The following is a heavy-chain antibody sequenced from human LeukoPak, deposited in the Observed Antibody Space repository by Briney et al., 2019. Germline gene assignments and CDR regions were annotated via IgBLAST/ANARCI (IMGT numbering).Heavy chain of an antibody. V-gene: IGHV3-23*01. J-gene: IGHJ4*02. CDR1: GFTFSNYG. CDR3: AKLTWHDTTRGNF. D-gene: IGHD1-26*01. Sequence: PGGSLRLSCAASGFTFSNYGMSWVRQAPGQGLEWVSGVTNGGDTIYAASVRGRFTISRDNSKNMLYLQMNCLRAEDTAVYYCAKLTWHDTTRGNFWGQGTLVTVSS. CDR2: VTNGGDT.